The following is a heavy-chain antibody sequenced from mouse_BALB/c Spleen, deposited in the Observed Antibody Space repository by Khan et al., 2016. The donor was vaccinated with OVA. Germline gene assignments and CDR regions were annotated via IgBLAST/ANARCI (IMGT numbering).Heavy chain of an antibody. Sequence: QVQLKQSGAELMKPGASVKISCKATGYTFSSYWIEWVKQRPGHGLEWIGEILPGSGSTNYNEKFKGKATFTADPSSNTAYMQLKSLTSEDSAGYYCTRTGNYRDYFDYWGQGTTLTVSS. D-gene: IGHD2-1*01. J-gene: IGHJ2*01. CDR3: TRTGNYRDYFDY. CDR1: GYTFSSYW. CDR2: ILPGSGST. V-gene: IGHV1-9*01.